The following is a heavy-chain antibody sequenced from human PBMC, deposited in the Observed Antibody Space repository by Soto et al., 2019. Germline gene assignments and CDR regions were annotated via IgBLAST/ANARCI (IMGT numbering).Heavy chain of an antibody. J-gene: IGHJ6*01. CDR1: GFSFDDYA. CDR3: AKSTGGAANGMGV. V-gene: IGHV3-9*01. D-gene: IGHD2-8*02. Sequence: DVQVVESGGGLVQPGMSLRLSCAASGFSFDDYAMHWVRQAPGKGLEWVSGISWNSGTIGYADSVKGRFTISRDNAKNSLYLQMTRLGAEDTALYYCAKSTGGAANGMGVWGQGTTVTVSS. CDR2: ISWNSGTI.